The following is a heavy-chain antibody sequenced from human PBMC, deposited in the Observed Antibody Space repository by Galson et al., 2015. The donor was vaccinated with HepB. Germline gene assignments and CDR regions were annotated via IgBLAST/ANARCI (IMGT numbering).Heavy chain of an antibody. CDR3: ARDVGANPLGDY. Sequence: SVKVSCKASGYTFISYYMHWVRQAPGQGLEWMGVINPSGGSTSYAQKFQGRVTMTRDTSTSTVYMELSSPRSEDTAVYYCARDVGANPLGDYWGQGTLVTVSS. J-gene: IGHJ4*02. CDR1: GYTFISYY. V-gene: IGHV1-46*01. CDR2: INPSGGST. D-gene: IGHD3-10*01.